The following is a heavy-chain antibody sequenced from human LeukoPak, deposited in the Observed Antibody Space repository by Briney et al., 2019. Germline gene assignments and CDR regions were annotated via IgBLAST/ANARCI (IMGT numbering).Heavy chain of an antibody. V-gene: IGHV3-30*03. J-gene: IGHJ5*02. CDR1: GLTLSRYG. CDR3: AGVPNVREGEWFDP. CDR2: I. Sequence: QSGRSLRLSCAASGLTLSRYGMHWVRQAPGKGLEWVAVISYADSVKDRFTISRDNSENTLYLQMSSLRVEDTAVYYCAGVPNVREGEWFDPWGQGTLVTVSP. D-gene: IGHD3-16*01.